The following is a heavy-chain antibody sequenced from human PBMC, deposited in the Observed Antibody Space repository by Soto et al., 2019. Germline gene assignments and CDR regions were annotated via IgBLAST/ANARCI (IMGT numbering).Heavy chain of an antibody. Sequence: QMQLVQSGPEVKKPGTSVKVSCKASGFTFTSSAVQWVRQARGQRLEWIGWIVVGSGYTNYAQKFQERVTITRDMSTSTAYMELSSLRSEDTAVYYCAAGDYYGSGSLGDYWGQGTLVTVSS. J-gene: IGHJ4*02. CDR2: IVVGSGYT. CDR3: AAGDYYGSGSLGDY. D-gene: IGHD3-10*01. CDR1: GFTFTSSA. V-gene: IGHV1-58*01.